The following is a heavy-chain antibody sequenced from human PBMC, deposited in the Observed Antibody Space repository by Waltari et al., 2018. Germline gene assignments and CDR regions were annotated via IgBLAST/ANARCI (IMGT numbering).Heavy chain of an antibody. V-gene: IGHV3-23*01. J-gene: IGHJ4*02. CDR2: ISGSGGST. D-gene: IGHD6-19*01. CDR1: GFTFSSYA. Sequence: EVQLLESGGGLVQPGGSLRLSCAASGFTFSSYAMSWVRQATGKGLEWVSAISGSGGSTYYADSVKGRFTISRDNSKNTLYLQMNSLRAEDTAVYYCAKAPVAGPRGDYFDYWGQGTLVTVSS. CDR3: AKAPVAGPRGDYFDY.